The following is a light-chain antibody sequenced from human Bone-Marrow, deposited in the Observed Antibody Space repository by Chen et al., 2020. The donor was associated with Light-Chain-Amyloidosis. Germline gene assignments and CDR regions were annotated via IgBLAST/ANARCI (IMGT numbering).Light chain of an antibody. Sequence: SVLTQPPSVSAAPGQKVTISCSGSSSNIGKDYVSWYQQLPGTAPKLLIYDNNRRPSGIPDRFSGSKSGTSATLGITGLQTGDEADYYCGTWDSSLSDWVFGGGTKLAVL. J-gene: IGLJ3*02. CDR1: SSNIGKDY. CDR3: GTWDSSLSDWV. CDR2: DNN. V-gene: IGLV1-51*01.